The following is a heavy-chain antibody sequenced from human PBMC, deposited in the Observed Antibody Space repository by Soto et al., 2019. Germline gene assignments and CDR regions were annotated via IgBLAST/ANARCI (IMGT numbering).Heavy chain of an antibody. V-gene: IGHV3-53*04. CDR2: IYSGGST. CDR3: ARAGDGGPNDAFDI. D-gene: IGHD3-16*01. Sequence: GGSLRLSCAASGFTVSSNYMSWVRQAPGKGLEWVSVIYSGGSTYYADSVKGRFTISRHNSKNTLYLQMNSLRAEDSAVYYWARAGDGGPNDAFDIWGQGTMVTVSS. J-gene: IGHJ3*02. CDR1: GFTVSSNY.